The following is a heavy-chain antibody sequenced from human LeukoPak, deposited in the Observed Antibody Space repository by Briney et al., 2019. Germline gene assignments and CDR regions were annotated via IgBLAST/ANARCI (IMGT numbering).Heavy chain of an antibody. D-gene: IGHD3-22*01. CDR3: ARHGITMIVEYYFDY. CDR1: GGSFSGYY. V-gene: IGHV4-34*01. Sequence: KPSETLSLTCAVYGGSFSGYYWSWIHQPPGKGLEWIGEINHSGSTNYNPSLKSRVTISVDTSKNQFSLKLSSVTAADTAVYYCARHGITMIVEYYFDYWGQGTLVTVSS. J-gene: IGHJ4*02. CDR2: INHSGST.